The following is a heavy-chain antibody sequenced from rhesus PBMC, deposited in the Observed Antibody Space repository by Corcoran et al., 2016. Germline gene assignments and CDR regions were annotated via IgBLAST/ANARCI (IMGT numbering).Heavy chain of an antibody. CDR3: ARENNWNYGDV. Sequence: QVQLQQWGEGLVKPSETLSLTCAVYGGSISGYYYWSWIRQPPGKGLKWIGYIYSNSASNNYNPSLKHRVTLSKDTSKNQFSLKLSSVTTTDTAVYYCARENNWNYGDVWGPGVLVTVSS. J-gene: IGHJ5-1*01. V-gene: IGHV4-73*01. CDR2: IYSNSASN. D-gene: IGHD1-26*01. CDR1: GGSISGYYY.